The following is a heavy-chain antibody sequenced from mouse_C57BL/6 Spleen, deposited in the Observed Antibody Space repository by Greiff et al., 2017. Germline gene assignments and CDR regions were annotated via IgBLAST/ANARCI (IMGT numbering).Heavy chain of an antibody. Sequence: DVKLVESGGGLVKPGGSLKLSCAASGFTFSSYAMSWVRQTPEKRLEWVATISDGGSYTYYPDNVKGRFTISRDNAKNNLYLQMSHLKSEDTAMYYCARERSNYVWFAYWGQGTLVTVSA. CDR3: ARERSNYVWFAY. D-gene: IGHD2-5*01. V-gene: IGHV5-4*01. J-gene: IGHJ3*01. CDR1: GFTFSSYA. CDR2: ISDGGSYT.